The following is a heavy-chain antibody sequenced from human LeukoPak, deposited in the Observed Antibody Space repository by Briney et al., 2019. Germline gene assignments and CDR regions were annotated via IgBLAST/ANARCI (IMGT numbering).Heavy chain of an antibody. Sequence: GGSLRLSCSASGFTFSSYAMHWVRQAPGKGLEYVSAISSDGGTTYYADSVKGRFTISRDNSKNTLYLQMSSLRTEDAAVYYCVKGERFINYYFDYWGQGTLVTVSS. V-gene: IGHV3-64D*06. J-gene: IGHJ4*02. CDR2: ISSDGGTT. D-gene: IGHD1-1*01. CDR1: GFTFSSYA. CDR3: VKGERFINYYFDY.